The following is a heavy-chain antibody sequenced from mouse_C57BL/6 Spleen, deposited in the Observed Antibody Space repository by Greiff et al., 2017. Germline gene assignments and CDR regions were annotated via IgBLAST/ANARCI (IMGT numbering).Heavy chain of an antibody. CDR1: GYTFTSYW. J-gene: IGHJ4*01. CDR3: ARWNYEHYYAMDY. CDR2: INPSSGYT. D-gene: IGHD1-1*01. Sequence: QVQLQQSGAELAKPGASVKLSCKASGYTFTSYWMHWVKQRPGQGLEWIGYINPSSGYTKYNQKFKDKATLTADKSSSTAYMQLSSLTYEDSAVYYCARWNYEHYYAMDYWGQGTSVTVSS. V-gene: IGHV1-7*01.